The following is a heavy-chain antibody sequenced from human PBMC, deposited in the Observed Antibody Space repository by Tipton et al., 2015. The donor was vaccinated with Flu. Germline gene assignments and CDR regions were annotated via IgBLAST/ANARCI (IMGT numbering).Heavy chain of an antibody. V-gene: IGHV3-9*01. Sequence: SLRLSCAASGFTFDDYAMHWVRQAPGKGLEWVSGISWNSGSIGYADSVKGRFTISRDNAKNSLYLQMNSLRAEDTALYYCAKDSEIAVAGTFDYWGQGTLVTVSS. CDR1: GFTFDDYA. D-gene: IGHD6-19*01. CDR3: AKDSEIAVAGTFDY. J-gene: IGHJ4*02. CDR2: ISWNSGSI.